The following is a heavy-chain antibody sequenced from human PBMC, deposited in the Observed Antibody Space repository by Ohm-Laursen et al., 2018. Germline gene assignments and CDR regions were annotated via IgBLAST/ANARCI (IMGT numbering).Heavy chain of an antibody. CDR2: IYYSGST. D-gene: IGHD3-22*01. Sequence: TLSLTCIVSGGSISTYYYNWIRQPPGKGLEWIGHIYYSGSTNYNPSLKSRVTISLDTSKNQVSLKLRSVTAADTAIYYCARERWGSGYSDAYDIWGQGTMVTVSS. J-gene: IGHJ3*02. CDR3: ARERWGSGYSDAYDI. CDR1: GGSISTYY. V-gene: IGHV4-59*01.